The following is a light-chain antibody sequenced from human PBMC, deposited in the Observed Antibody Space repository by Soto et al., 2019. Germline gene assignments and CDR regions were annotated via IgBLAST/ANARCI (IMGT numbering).Light chain of an antibody. Sequence: QSVLTQPPSASGTPGQRVTISCSGSSSNIGSETVNWYQQVPGTAPKLLIYANNQRPSGVPDRFSVSKSGTSAFLAIGGLQSEDEADYYCAAWDDSLKGWVFGGGTQLTVL. V-gene: IGLV1-44*01. CDR2: ANN. CDR1: SSNIGSET. CDR3: AAWDDSLKGWV. J-gene: IGLJ3*02.